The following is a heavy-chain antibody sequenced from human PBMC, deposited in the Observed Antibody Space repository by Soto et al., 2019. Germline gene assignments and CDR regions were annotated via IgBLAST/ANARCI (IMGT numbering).Heavy chain of an antibody. Sequence: SQTLSLTCTVSGGSISSSSYYWGWIRQPPGKGLEWIGSIYYSGYTYYNPSLKSRVTISVDTSKNQFSLKLSSVTAADTAVYYCARHNGPLYVGYYYDMDVWGQGTTVTVSS. CDR1: GGSISSSSYY. CDR2: IYYSGYT. CDR3: ARHNGPLYVGYYYDMDV. J-gene: IGHJ6*02. V-gene: IGHV4-39*01. D-gene: IGHD3-16*01.